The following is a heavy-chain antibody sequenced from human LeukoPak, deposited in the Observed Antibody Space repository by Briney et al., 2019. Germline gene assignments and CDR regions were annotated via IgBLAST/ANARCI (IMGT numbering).Heavy chain of an antibody. CDR1: GGSISTSTHY. J-gene: IGHJ4*02. CDR3: ARVTYNGYQHFDN. D-gene: IGHD3-10*01. V-gene: IGHV4-39*07. CDR2: IHHSGTT. Sequence: SETLSLTCTVSGGSISTSTHYWGWIRQPPGKGLEWIGEIHHSGTTYYHPSLKSRLTISVDTSKNQFSLKLNSVTAADTAVYYCARVTYNGYQHFDNWGQGTMVTVSS.